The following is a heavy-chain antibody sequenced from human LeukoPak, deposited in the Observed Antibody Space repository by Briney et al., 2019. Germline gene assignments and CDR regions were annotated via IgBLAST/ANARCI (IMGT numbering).Heavy chain of an antibody. CDR1: GFTVSSNY. J-gene: IGHJ4*02. Sequence: GGSLRLPCAASGFTVSSNYMSWVRQAPGKGLEWVSVIYSGGSTYYADYVKGRFTITRDNSKNTLYLQMNSLRAEDTAVYYCARAHYYNDMDYWGRGIMVTVSS. V-gene: IGHV3-53*01. D-gene: IGHD3-22*01. CDR3: ARAHYYNDMDY. CDR2: IYSGGST.